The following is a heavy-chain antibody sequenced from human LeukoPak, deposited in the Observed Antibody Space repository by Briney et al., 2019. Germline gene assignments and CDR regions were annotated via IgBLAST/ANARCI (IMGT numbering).Heavy chain of an antibody. J-gene: IGHJ4*02. CDR1: GYSVSSGYY. Sequence: SETLSLTCTVSGYSVSSGYYWGWIRQPPGKGLENIGSIYYSGSTYYSPSLNSRVTISVDTSKNQFFLKLSSVTAADTAVYYCTRGNFYSFDYWGQGTLVTVSS. V-gene: IGHV4-38-2*02. CDR3: TRGNFYSFDY. D-gene: IGHD1-7*01. CDR2: IYYSGST.